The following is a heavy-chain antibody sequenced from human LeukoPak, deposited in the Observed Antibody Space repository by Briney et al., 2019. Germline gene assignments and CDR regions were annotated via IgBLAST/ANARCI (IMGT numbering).Heavy chain of an antibody. CDR2: INHSGST. CDR1: GGSISSSSYY. CDR3: ARAGLPLYYGSGSYYDY. V-gene: IGHV4-39*07. Sequence: SETLSLTCTVSGGSISSSSYYWGWIRQPPGKGLEWIGEINHSGSTNYNPSLKSRVTISVDTSKNQFSLKLSSVTAADTAVYYCARAGLPLYYGSGSYYDYWGQGTLVTVSS. D-gene: IGHD3-10*01. J-gene: IGHJ4*02.